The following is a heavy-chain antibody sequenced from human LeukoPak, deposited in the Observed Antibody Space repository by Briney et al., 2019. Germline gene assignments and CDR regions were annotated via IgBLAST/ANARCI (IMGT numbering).Heavy chain of an antibody. J-gene: IGHJ5*02. CDR1: GLTFGDYA. CDR3: ASLISTMTTENDH. Sequence: RSLRLSCTASGLTFGDYAMTWVRQAPGKGLEWVGFIRSIIYGATTEYAASVKGRFIISRDDSKSIAYLEMSSLKTEDTGVYYCASLISTMTTENDHWGQGTLVTVSS. CDR2: IRSIIYGATT. D-gene: IGHD1-1*01. V-gene: IGHV3-49*04.